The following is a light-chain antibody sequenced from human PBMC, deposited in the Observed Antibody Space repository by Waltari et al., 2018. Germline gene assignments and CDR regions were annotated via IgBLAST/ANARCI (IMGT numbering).Light chain of an antibody. J-gene: IGLJ2*01. CDR3: RAGDRSTAV. V-gene: IGLV3-1*01. CDR1: QLGDKY. CDR2: QYS. Sequence: SYELTPPPSVSVSPGQTASITCSGDQLGDKYACWYQQEPGLSPVLVIYQYSKRPSGILRRFAGSSSRNTADMTIGRRQATDETDYYSRAGDRSTAVFGGGTKRSVL.